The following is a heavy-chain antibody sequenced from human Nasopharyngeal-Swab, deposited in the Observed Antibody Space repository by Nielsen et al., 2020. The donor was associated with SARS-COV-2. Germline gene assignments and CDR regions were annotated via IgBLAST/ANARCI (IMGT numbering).Heavy chain of an antibody. J-gene: IGHJ4*02. Sequence: GGSLRLSCSASGFTFSSYAMHWVRQAPGLGLEYVSAISDNGGSTYYADSVKGRFTISRDNSKNTLYLQMSSLRPEDTAVYYCVKKTIERSYDYWGQGTLVTVSS. CDR3: VKKTIERSYDY. V-gene: IGHV3-64D*08. CDR2: ISDNGGST. D-gene: IGHD1-26*01. CDR1: GFTFSSYA.